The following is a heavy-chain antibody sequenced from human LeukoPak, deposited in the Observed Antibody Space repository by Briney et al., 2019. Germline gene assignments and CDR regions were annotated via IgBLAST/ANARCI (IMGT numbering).Heavy chain of an antibody. CDR1: GFSFSTYG. CDR3: ARDWAAHYFDY. D-gene: IGHD3-16*01. J-gene: IGHJ4*02. CDR2: ISSSSAL. V-gene: IGHV3-48*04. Sequence: PGGSLRLSCAASGFSFSTYGFNWVRQAPGKGLEWVSYISSSSALYYADSVKGRFTISRDNAKNSLYLQMNSLGAEDTAVYYCARDWAAHYFDYWGQGILVTISS.